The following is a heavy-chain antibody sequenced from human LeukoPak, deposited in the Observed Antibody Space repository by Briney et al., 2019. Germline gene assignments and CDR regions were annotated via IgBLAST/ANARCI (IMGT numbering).Heavy chain of an antibody. Sequence: PGGSLRLSCAASGLIFDDYAMHWVRQAPGKGLEWVSGISWNGGSIGYADSVKGRFTISRDNAKNSLYLQMNSLRAEDTALYYCAKASAAGTGDFDYWGQGTLVTVSS. J-gene: IGHJ4*02. CDR1: GLIFDDYA. CDR2: ISWNGGSI. CDR3: AKASAAGTGDFDY. D-gene: IGHD6-13*01. V-gene: IGHV3-9*01.